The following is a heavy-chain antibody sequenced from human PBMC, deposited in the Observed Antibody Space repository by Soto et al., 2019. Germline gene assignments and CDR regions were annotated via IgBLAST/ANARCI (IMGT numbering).Heavy chain of an antibody. Sequence: GASVKVSCKASGYTSSGYYIHWLRQAPGQGPEWMGWINPNSGGTNYAQKFQGRVTVTRDTPTSTAYMELSRLTSDDTAVYYCARSLTEGYCTITGCYTRPLYGMDVWGQGTTVTVSS. CDR1: GYTSSGYY. CDR3: ARSLTEGYCTITGCYTRPLYGMDV. D-gene: IGHD2-2*02. CDR2: INPNSGGT. V-gene: IGHV1-2*02. J-gene: IGHJ6*02.